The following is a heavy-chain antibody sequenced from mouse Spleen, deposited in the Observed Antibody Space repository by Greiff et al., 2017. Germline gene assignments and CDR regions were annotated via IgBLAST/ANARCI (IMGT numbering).Heavy chain of an antibody. CDR1: GYSFTDYN. CDR2: INPNYGTT. V-gene: IGHV1-39*01. Sequence: VQLKESGPELVKPGASVKISCKASGYSFTDYNMNWVKQSNGKSLEWIGVINPNYGTTSYNQKFKGKATLTVDQSSSTAYMQLNSLTSEDSAVYYCARSYGSSYYAMDYWGQGTSVTVSS. J-gene: IGHJ4*01. CDR3: ARSYGSSYYAMDY. D-gene: IGHD1-1*01.